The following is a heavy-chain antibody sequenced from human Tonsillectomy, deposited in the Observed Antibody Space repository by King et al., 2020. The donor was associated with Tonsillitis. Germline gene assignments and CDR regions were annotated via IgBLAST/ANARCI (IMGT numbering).Heavy chain of an antibody. CDR2: IIPILGIA. Sequence: QLVQSGAEVKKPGSSVKVSCKASGGTFSSYAISWVRQAPGQGLEWMGRIIPILGIANYAQKFQGRVTITADKSTSTAYMELSSLRSEDTAVYYCARGSGITMVRGSRFDYWGQGTLVIVSS. CDR1: GGTFSSYA. V-gene: IGHV1-69*04. CDR3: ARGSGITMVRGSRFDY. J-gene: IGHJ4*02. D-gene: IGHD3-10*01.